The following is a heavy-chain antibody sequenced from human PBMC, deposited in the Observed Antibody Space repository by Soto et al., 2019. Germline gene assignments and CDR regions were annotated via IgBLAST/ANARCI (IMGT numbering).Heavy chain of an antibody. D-gene: IGHD6-13*01. CDR2: IWNDGSNK. Sequence: GGSLRLSCAASGFPFSSYHMHWVRQAPGKGLEWVAVIWNDGSNKFYADSVKGRFTISRDNSKNTLYLQMNSLRAEDTAVYYCARIGSWALNFDYWGQGTLVTVSS. CDR3: ARIGSWALNFDY. V-gene: IGHV3-33*01. J-gene: IGHJ4*02. CDR1: GFPFSSYH.